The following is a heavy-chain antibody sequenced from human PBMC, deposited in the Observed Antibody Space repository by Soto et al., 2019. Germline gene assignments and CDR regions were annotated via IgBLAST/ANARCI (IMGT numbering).Heavy chain of an antibody. V-gene: IGHV4-59*01. CDR2: ISSSGSP. D-gene: IGHD1-1*01. J-gene: IGHJ2*01. Sequence: QVQLQESGPGLVKPSETLSLTCSVSGGSMTSYYWSWIRLPPGKGLEWIGYISSSGSPTYNPSLKSRVTMSVDTSKNQLSLKLNSVSPADTATYYCARVWRRGWYFDLWGRGTPVIVSS. CDR3: ARVWRRGWYFDL. CDR1: GGSMTSYY.